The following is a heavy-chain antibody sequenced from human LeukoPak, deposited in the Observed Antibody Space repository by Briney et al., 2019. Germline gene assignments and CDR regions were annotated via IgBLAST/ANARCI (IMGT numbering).Heavy chain of an antibody. CDR2: IESDGSRT. V-gene: IGHV3-74*01. J-gene: IGHJ4*02. D-gene: IGHD1-14*01. CDR3: ANLEAEFDY. CDR1: GFTFSSYW. Sequence: GGSLRLSCAASGFTFSSYWMHWVRQAPGKGLVWVSRIESDGSRTTYADSVKGRFTISRDNSKNTLYLQMNSLRAEDTAVYYCANLEAEFDYWGQGTLVTVSS.